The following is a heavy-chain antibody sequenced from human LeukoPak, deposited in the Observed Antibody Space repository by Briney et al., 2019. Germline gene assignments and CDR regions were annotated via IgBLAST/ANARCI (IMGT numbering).Heavy chain of an antibody. CDR1: GFTFSSYS. CDR3: AKDGTSSGWSFDY. Sequence: GGSLRLSCAASGFTFSSYSMSWVRQAPGKGLEWVSGISGSGGSTYYADSVKGRFTISRDNSKNTMYLQMNSLRAEDTALYYCAKDGTSSGWSFDYWGQGTLVTVSS. CDR2: ISGSGGST. D-gene: IGHD6-19*01. V-gene: IGHV3-23*01. J-gene: IGHJ4*02.